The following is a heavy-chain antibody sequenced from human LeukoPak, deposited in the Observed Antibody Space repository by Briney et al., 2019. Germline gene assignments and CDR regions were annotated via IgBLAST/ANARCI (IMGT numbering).Heavy chain of an antibody. CDR1: GYTFTSYY. V-gene: IGHV1-46*01. Sequence: ASVKVSCKASGYTFTSYYMHWVRQAPGQGLEWMGIINPSGGSTSYAQKFQGRVTMTRDMSTSTVYMELSSLRSEDTAEYYCARSILRGGAFDIWGQGTMVTVSS. D-gene: IGHD3-10*01. CDR3: ARSILRGGAFDI. CDR2: INPSGGST. J-gene: IGHJ3*02.